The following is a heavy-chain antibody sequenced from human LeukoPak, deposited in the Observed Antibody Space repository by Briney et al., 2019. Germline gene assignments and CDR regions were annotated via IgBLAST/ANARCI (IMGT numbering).Heavy chain of an antibody. Sequence: GGSLRLSCAASGFTFSSYWMSWVRQAPGKGLEWVANIKQDGSEKYYVDSVKGRFTISRDNAKNSLYLQMNSLRAEDTAVYYCAKRNGYYYDSSGYLIDYWGQGTLVTVSS. J-gene: IGHJ4*02. CDR2: IKQDGSEK. CDR3: AKRNGYYYDSSGYLIDY. CDR1: GFTFSSYW. V-gene: IGHV3-7*03. D-gene: IGHD3-22*01.